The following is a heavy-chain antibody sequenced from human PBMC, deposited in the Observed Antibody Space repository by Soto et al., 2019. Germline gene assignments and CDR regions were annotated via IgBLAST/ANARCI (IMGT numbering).Heavy chain of an antibody. CDR1: GFTFSSYG. D-gene: IGHD3-10*01. CDR3: ARDPGGSGSYYFYYYYYGMDV. CDR2: IWYDGSNK. V-gene: IGHV3-33*01. J-gene: IGHJ6*02. Sequence: PGGSLRLSCAASGFTFSSYGMHWVRQAPGKGLEWVAVIWYDGSNKYYADSVKGRFTISRDNSKNTLYLQMNSLRAEDTAVYYCARDPGGSGSYYFYYYYYGMDVWGQGTTVTVSS.